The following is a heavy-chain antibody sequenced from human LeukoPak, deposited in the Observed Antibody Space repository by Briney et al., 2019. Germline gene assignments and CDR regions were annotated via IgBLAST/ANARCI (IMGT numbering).Heavy chain of an antibody. CDR1: GFTFSSFA. D-gene: IGHD3-10*01. CDR3: LKDFRGIPIDY. V-gene: IGHV3-64D*06. Sequence: GGSLRLSCSASGFTFSSFAMYWVRQAPGKGLEYVSDISGDGGSTYYADSVKGRFTISRDNSKNTLYLQMRSLRVEDTAVYYCLKDFRGIPIDYWGQGTLVTVSS. CDR2: ISGDGGST. J-gene: IGHJ4*02.